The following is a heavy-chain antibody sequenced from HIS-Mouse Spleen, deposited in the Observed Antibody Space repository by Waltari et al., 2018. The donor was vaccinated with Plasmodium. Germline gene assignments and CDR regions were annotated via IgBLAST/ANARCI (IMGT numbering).Heavy chain of an antibody. J-gene: IGHJ4*02. CDR3: ARDPDWGCDVGYVDY. Sequence: QVQLQESGPGLVKPSETLSLTCTVSGGSISSYYWSWIWQPPWKGPEWIGDIYYSGRTHSNPSHKTRVNISVETSKEQFSLKLSSVTAADTAVYYWARDPDWGCDVGYVDYWGQGTLVTVSS. D-gene: IGHD7-27*01. CDR1: GGSISSYY. V-gene: IGHV4-59*01. CDR2: IYYSGRT.